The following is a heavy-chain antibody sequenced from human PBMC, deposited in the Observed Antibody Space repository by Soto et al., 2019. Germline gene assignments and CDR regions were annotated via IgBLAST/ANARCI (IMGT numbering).Heavy chain of an antibody. V-gene: IGHV4-59*01. CDR1: GDSISTFY. Sequence: SETLSLTCTVSGDSISTFYWGWMRQSPGKELEWIGYVYYTGSTNYNPSLKSQVTISVDRSKNQFSLKLTSANAADTAVYYCARGRTVRNYADDSSDYFYFFDYWGQGTQVPVS. CDR3: ARGRTVRNYADDSSDYFYFFDY. D-gene: IGHD3-22*01. CDR2: VYYTGST. J-gene: IGHJ4*02.